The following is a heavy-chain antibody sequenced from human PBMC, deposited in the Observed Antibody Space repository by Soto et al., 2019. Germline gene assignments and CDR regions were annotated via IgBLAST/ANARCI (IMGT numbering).Heavy chain of an antibody. Sequence: ASVKVSCKASGLTFTSYVISWVLQAPGQGLEWMGWISAYNGNTNYAQKLQGRVTMTTDTSTSTAYMELRSLRSDDTAVYYCARGAVVMNFDYWGQGTLVTVSS. D-gene: IGHD2-21*01. CDR3: ARGAVVMNFDY. CDR2: ISAYNGNT. V-gene: IGHV1-18*01. J-gene: IGHJ4*02. CDR1: GLTFTSYV.